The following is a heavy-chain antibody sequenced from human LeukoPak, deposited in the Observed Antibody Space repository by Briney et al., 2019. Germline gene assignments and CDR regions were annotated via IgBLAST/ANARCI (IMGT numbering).Heavy chain of an antibody. CDR1: GGSISSGRFY. J-gene: IGHJ3*02. CDR3: ARDPGRLDAFDI. V-gene: IGHV4-61*02. CDR2: IFTSGST. Sequence: PSETLSLTCTVSGGSISSGRFYWSWIRQPAGKGLEWIGRIFTSGSTNYNPSLKSRVSISVNTSKNQFSLKLSSVTAADTAVYYCARDPGRLDAFDIWGQGTMVTVSS. D-gene: IGHD6-25*01.